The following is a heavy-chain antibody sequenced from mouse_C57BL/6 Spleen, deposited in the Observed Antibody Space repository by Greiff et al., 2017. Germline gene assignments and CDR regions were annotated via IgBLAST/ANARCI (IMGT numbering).Heavy chain of an antibody. V-gene: IGHV1-55*01. D-gene: IGHD1-1*01. CDR3: ARSTGRSYYYGSPYFDY. CDR1: GYTFTSYW. CDR2: IYPGSGST. Sequence: VQLQQPGAELVKPGASVKMSCKASGYTFTSYWITWVKQRPGQGLEWIGDIYPGSGSTNYNEKFKSKATLTVDTSSSTAYMQLSSLTSEDSAVYYCARSTGRSYYYGSPYFDYWGQGTTLTVSS. J-gene: IGHJ2*01.